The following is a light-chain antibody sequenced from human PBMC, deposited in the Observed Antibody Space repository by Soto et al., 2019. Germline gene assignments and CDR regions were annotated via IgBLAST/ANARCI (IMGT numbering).Light chain of an antibody. J-gene: IGLJ3*02. CDR2: DVG. Sequence: QSVLTQPPSVSGSPGQSVTISCTGTSSDVGGYDFVSWYRQHPGKGPELIMYDVGRRPSGVPDRFSGSKSGDTASLTISGLEAEDEAEYHCSSYAGTSTFAVVGAGTKLTVL. V-gene: IGLV2-11*01. CDR1: SSDVGGYDF. CDR3: SSYAGTSTFAV.